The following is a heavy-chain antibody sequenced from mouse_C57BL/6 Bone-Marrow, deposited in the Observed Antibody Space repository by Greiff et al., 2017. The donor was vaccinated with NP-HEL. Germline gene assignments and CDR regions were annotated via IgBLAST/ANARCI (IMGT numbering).Heavy chain of an antibody. CDR1: GYTFTDYY. CDR2: INPNNGGT. Sequence: EVQLQQSGPELVKPGASVKISCKASGYTFTDYYMNWVKQSHGKSLEWIGDINPNNGGTSYNQKFKGKATLTVDKSSSTAYMELRSLTSEDSAVYYCARGAQAIGYWGQGTTLTVSS. D-gene: IGHD3-2*02. CDR3: ARGAQAIGY. V-gene: IGHV1-26*01. J-gene: IGHJ2*01.